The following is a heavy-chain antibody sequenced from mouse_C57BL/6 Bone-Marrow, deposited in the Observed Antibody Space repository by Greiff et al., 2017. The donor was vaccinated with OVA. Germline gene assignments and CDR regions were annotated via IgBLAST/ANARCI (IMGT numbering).Heavy chain of an antibody. CDR1: GYTFTSYW. CDR3: AIDGCYGGFAY. D-gene: IGHD2-3*01. CDR2: IHPSDSDT. J-gene: IGHJ3*01. Sequence: QVQLQQPGAELVKPGASVKVSCKASGYTFTSYWMHWVKQRPGQGLEWIGKIHPSDSDTNYNQKFKGKATLTVDKSSSTAYMQLSSLTSEDSAVYDCAIDGCYGGFAYWGQGTLVTVSA. V-gene: IGHV1-74*01.